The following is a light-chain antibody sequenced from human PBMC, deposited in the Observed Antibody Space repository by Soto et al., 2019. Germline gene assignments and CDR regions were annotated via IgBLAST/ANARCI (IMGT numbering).Light chain of an antibody. CDR2: GAS. J-gene: IGKJ5*01. Sequence: ETVMTQSPATLSVSPGERATLSCRASQSVSSKLAWYQQKPGQAPRLLIYGASTRATGIPARFSGSGSGTDFTLTISSLQSEDFAVYYCQQLNYWPRITFGQGTRLEIK. CDR1: QSVSSK. V-gene: IGKV3D-15*01. CDR3: QQLNYWPRIT.